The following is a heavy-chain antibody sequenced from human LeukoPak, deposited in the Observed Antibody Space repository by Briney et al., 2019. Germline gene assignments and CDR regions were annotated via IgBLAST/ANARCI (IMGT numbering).Heavy chain of an antibody. CDR2: IKSKTDGGTT. V-gene: IGHV3-15*01. J-gene: IGHJ3*02. D-gene: IGHD6-19*01. Sequence: GGSLRLSCAASGFTSSNAWMSWVRQAPGKGLGWVGRIKSKTDGGTTDYAAPVKGRFTISRDDSKNTLYLQMNSLKTEDTAVYYCTTDPIAVAGTSFDIWGQGTMVTVSS. CDR1: GFTSSNAW. CDR3: TTDPIAVAGTSFDI.